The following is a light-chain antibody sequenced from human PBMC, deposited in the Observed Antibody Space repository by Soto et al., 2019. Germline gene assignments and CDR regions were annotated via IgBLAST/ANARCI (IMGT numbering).Light chain of an antibody. CDR2: NGR. Sequence: SYELTQPPSVSVAPGQTASITCGGDNIGTKGVHWYQQKPGQAPELVVYNGRDRPSGIPERCSGSNSGNTATLTITRVEAGDEADFYCQVRESPSDHSVVFGGGNKLTVL. J-gene: IGLJ3*02. CDR3: QVRESPSDHSVV. V-gene: IGLV3-21*02. CDR1: NIGTKG.